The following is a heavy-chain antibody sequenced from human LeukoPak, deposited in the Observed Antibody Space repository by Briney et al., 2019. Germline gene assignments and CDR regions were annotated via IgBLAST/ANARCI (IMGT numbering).Heavy chain of an antibody. V-gene: IGHV3-74*01. Sequence: GGSLRLSCAASGFTFSSYWMHWVRQAPGKGLVWVSRIDTDGSSATYADSVKGRFTISRGNAKNTVYLQMNSLRVEDTGVYYCASALTTVTPHFHCWGQGTLVTVSS. CDR3: ASALTTVTPHFHC. CDR1: GFTFSSYW. D-gene: IGHD4-17*01. J-gene: IGHJ4*02. CDR2: IDTDGSSA.